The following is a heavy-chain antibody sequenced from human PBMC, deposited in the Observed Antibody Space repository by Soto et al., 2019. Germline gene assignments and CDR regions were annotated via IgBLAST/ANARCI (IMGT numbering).Heavy chain of an antibody. CDR3: VGAAMWTEKGFES. CDR1: GFTLSSYT. V-gene: IGHV3-30*04. D-gene: IGHD3-3*01. CDR2: VSSDGTNK. Sequence: QPGGSLRLSCAASGFTLSSYTMHWVRQAPGRGLQWVAVVSSDGTNKYYADSVRGRFTISRDNSNSTTYLQMNSLRRDDTADYYGVGAAMWTEKGFESWGRGTLVTVSS. J-gene: IGHJ4*02.